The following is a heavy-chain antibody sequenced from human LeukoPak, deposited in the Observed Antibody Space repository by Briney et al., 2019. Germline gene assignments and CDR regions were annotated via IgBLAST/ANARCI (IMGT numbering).Heavy chain of an antibody. CDR2: ISYSGTT. V-gene: IGHV4-59*08. CDR3: ARRQTEAAGYADNGNWLDP. D-gene: IGHD5-12*01. J-gene: IGHJ5*02. Sequence: SETLSLTCAVSGGSISSHLWNWIRQTPGKGLEWLGRISYSGTTIHNPSLKSRITISVDTSKDQFFLKLSSVTAADTAVYYCARRQTEAAGYADNGNWLDPRGQGTLVTVSP. CDR1: GGSISSHL.